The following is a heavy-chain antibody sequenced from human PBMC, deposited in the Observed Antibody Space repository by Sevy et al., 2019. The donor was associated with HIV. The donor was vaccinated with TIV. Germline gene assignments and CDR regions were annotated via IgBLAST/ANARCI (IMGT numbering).Heavy chain of an antibody. CDR2: ISAGGENT. D-gene: IGHD3-10*01. V-gene: IGHV3-23*01. J-gene: IGHJ4*02. CDR1: GFSFSNYA. CDR3: AKDRGDYGSGGYYRPLDY. Sequence: GESLRLSCAASGFSFSNYAMNWVRQAPGKGPEWVSGISAGGENTYYAGSVKGRFTISRDNSKNTLYLQMKSLGAEDTAVYHCAKDRGDYGSGGYYRPLDYWGQGTLVTVSS.